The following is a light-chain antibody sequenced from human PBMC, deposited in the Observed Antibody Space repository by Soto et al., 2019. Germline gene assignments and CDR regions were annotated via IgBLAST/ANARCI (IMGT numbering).Light chain of an antibody. Sequence: EIVLTQSPGTLSLSPGERATLSCRSSQSVSSNYLAWYQQKPDQAPRLVIYDVSGRATGIPDRFSGSGSGTDFTITISRLEPEDFAVYYCQQYGSSPTFGQGTKVEIK. V-gene: IGKV3-20*01. CDR1: QSVSSNY. J-gene: IGKJ1*01. CDR2: DVS. CDR3: QQYGSSPT.